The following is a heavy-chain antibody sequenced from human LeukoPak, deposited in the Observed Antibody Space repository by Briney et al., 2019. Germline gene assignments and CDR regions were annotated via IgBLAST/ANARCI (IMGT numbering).Heavy chain of an antibody. V-gene: IGHV3-7*01. Sequence: HPGGSLRLSCAASGFTFSDYYMSWVRQAPGKGLEWVANIKQDGSEKYYVDSVKGRFTVSRDNAKNSLYLQMNSLRAEDTAVYYCARVYRSSSGYCFDFWGQGTLVTVSS. CDR3: ARVYRSSSGYCFDF. CDR2: IKQDGSEK. D-gene: IGHD6-6*01. J-gene: IGHJ4*02. CDR1: GFTFSDYY.